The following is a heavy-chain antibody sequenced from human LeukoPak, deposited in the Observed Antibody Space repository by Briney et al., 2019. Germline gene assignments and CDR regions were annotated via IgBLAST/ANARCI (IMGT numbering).Heavy chain of an antibody. CDR1: GFTFSSYW. J-gene: IGHJ6*03. CDR3: AREGSFWSGYTYYYMDV. D-gene: IGHD3-3*01. Sequence: GGSLRLSCAASGFTFSSYWMNWVRQAPGKGLEWVSFISSSSDYIYYADSVKGRFTISRDNAKNSLYLQMNSLRAEDTAVYYCAREGSFWSGYTYYYMDVWGKGTTVTVSS. CDR2: ISSSSDYI. V-gene: IGHV3-21*01.